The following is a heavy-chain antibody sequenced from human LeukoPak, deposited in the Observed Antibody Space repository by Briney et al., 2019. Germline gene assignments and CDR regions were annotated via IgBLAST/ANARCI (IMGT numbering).Heavy chain of an antibody. D-gene: IGHD2-2*01. V-gene: IGHV3-21*01. Sequence: PGGSLRLSCAASGFTFSSYGMHWVRQAPGKGLEWVSSISSSGSYVYYADSMKGRFTISRDNAKNSLFLQMNSLRAEDTAMYYCARGACSSTTCSFDYWGQGALVTVSS. J-gene: IGHJ4*02. CDR3: ARGACSSTTCSFDY. CDR1: GFTFSSYG. CDR2: ISSSGSYV.